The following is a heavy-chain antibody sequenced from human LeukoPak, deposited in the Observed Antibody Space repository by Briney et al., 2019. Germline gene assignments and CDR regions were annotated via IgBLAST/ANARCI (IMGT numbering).Heavy chain of an antibody. V-gene: IGHV4-59*06. D-gene: IGHD2-2*01. J-gene: IGHJ4*02. CDR1: GGSISSYY. CDR3: ARYPSSTSCFDY. Sequence: SETLSLTCTVSGGSISSYYWSWIRQHPGKGLEWIGYIYYSGSTYYNPSLKSRVTISVDTSKNQFSLKLSSVTAADTAVYYCARYPSSTSCFDYWGQGTLVTVSS. CDR2: IYYSGST.